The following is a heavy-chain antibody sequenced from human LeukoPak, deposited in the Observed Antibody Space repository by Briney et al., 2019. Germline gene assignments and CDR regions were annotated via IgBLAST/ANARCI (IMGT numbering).Heavy chain of an antibody. CDR3: ARSSGYCSSTSCYGFDY. V-gene: IGHV5-51*01. Sequence: GESLKISCKGSGYSFTSYWIGWVRQMPGKGLEWMGIIYPGDSDTRYSPSFQGQVTISVDKSISTAYLQWSSLKASDTAMYYCARSSGYCSSTSCYGFDYWGQGTLVTVSS. CDR1: GYSFTSYW. CDR2: IYPGDSDT. D-gene: IGHD2-2*01. J-gene: IGHJ4*02.